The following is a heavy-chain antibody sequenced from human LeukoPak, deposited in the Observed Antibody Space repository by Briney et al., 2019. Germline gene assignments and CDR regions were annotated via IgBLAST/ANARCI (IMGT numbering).Heavy chain of an antibody. Sequence: EASVKVSCKASGYTFTGYYIHWVRQAPGQGPEWMGWINPNSGGTNYAQKFRGRVTMTRDTSISTAYMELSRLRSDDTAVCYCARGGRVRFLEWLLVGWGQGTLVTVSS. CDR3: ARGGRVRFLEWLLVG. CDR1: GYTFTGYY. J-gene: IGHJ4*02. CDR2: INPNSGGT. V-gene: IGHV1-2*02. D-gene: IGHD3-3*01.